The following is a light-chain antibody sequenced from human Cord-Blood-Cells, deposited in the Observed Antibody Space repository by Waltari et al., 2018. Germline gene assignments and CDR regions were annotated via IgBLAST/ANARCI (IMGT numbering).Light chain of an antibody. CDR2: DTS. V-gene: IGKV3-11*01. CDR1: QSVSSY. Sequence: ELVLTQSPATLSLSPGEKATLSCRASQSVSSYLAWYQQKPGQAPRLLIYDTSNRATGIPARFSGSGSGTDFTLTIRSLEPEDFAVYSGQQRSNWPPVITFGQGTRLEIK. CDR3: QQRSNWPPVIT. J-gene: IGKJ5*01.